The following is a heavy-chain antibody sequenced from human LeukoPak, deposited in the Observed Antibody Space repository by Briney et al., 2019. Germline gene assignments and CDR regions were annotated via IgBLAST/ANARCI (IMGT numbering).Heavy chain of an antibody. D-gene: IGHD3-10*01. Sequence: GGSLRLSCAASRFTFSTYTMNWVRQAPGKGLEWVAVISYDGSNKYYADSVKGRFTISRDNSKNTLYPQMNSLRAEDTAVYYCARDPWFGEHPDAFDIWGQGTMVTVSS. CDR3: ARDPWFGEHPDAFDI. CDR1: RFTFSTYT. V-gene: IGHV3-30*04. CDR2: ISYDGSNK. J-gene: IGHJ3*02.